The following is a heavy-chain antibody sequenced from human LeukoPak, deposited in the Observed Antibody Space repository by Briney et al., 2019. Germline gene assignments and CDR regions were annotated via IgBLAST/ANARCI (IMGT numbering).Heavy chain of an antibody. CDR3: ANRGVGYYYMDV. CDR1: GFGFSVYW. Sequence: PGGSLRLSCAASGFGFSVYWMHWVRQAPGKGLVWVAHINEDGTSASHADSVKGRFTISRDNSKNTLYLLMNSLRVEDTAVYYCANRGVGYYYMDVWGKGTTVTVSS. J-gene: IGHJ6*03. CDR2: INEDGTSA. D-gene: IGHD2-15*01. V-gene: IGHV3-74*01.